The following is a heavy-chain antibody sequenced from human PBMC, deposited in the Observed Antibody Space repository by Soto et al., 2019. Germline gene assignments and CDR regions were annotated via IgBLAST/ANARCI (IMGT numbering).Heavy chain of an antibody. CDR2: MNPNSGNT. V-gene: IGHV1-8*01. J-gene: IGHJ3*02. D-gene: IGHD3-10*01. CDR3: ARGINYYASGDDGFDI. CDR1: GYTFTSYD. Sequence: QVQLVQSGAEVKKPGASVKVSCKASGYTFTSYDINWVRQATGQGLEWMGWMNPNSGNTGYAQKFQVRVTMTRKTSISTAYMELISLRSEDTAVYYCARGINYYASGDDGFDIWGQGTMVTVSS.